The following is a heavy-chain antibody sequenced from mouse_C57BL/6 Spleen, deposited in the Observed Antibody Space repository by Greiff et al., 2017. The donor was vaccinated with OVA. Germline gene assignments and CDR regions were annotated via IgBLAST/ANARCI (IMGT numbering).Heavy chain of an antibody. CDR2: ISDGGSYT. J-gene: IGHJ2*01. CDR1: GFTFSSYA. D-gene: IGHD3-2*02. CDR3: ARGLLRLVYFDY. V-gene: IGHV5-4*01. Sequence: EVQGVESGGGLVKPGGSLKLSCAASGFTFSSYAMSWVRQTPEKRLEWVATISDGGSYTYYPDNVKGRFTISRDNAKNNLYLQMSHLKSEDTAMYYCARGLLRLVYFDYWGQGTTLTVSS.